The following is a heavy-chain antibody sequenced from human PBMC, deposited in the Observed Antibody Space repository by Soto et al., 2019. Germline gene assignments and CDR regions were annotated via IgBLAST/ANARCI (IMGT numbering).Heavy chain of an antibody. V-gene: IGHV1-2*04. CDR3: ARESGGAPATLDYYYFYMDV. J-gene: IGHJ6*03. CDR1: GDTFNDYY. Sequence: QVQLVQSGAEVKKPGASVTVSCRSSGDTFNDYYIHWVRQAPGQGLEWMGWINPNGGVTKYAQKFQGWVPMTRDTSIRKVYMQLSRLRSDDTAVYYCARESGGAPATLDYYYFYMDVWGTGTTVTVSS. CDR2: INPNGGVT. D-gene: IGHD1-26*01.